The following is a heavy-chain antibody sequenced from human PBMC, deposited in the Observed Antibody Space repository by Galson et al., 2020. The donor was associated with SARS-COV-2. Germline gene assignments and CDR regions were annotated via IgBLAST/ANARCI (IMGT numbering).Heavy chain of an antibody. D-gene: IGHD3-3*01. CDR3: AKASEDYDFGRGDPVLVFDC. Sequence: PGGSLRLSCAASGITFRNYAMSWVRQAPGKGLQWVSAISASGRHTYYADSVQGRLTISRDNSKNTLSLQMNSLRAEDTAVYYCAKASEDYDFGRGDPVLVFDCWGQGALVTGSS. CDR1: GITFRNYA. V-gene: IGHV3-23*01. J-gene: IGHJ4*02. CDR2: ISASGRHT.